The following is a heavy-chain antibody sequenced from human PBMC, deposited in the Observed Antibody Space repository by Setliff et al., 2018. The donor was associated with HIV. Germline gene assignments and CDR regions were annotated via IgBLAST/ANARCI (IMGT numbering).Heavy chain of an antibody. CDR2: GFHSGTT. Sequence: PSETLSLTCTVSGGSISSSSYYWGWIRQSPGKGLEWIGSGFHSGTTYYNPSLKSRVTISVDTSRNQLSLKVNSVTAADTAVYYCARDRMYQYDRSGSFGWFGPWGQGTQVTVSS. D-gene: IGHD3-22*01. CDR3: ARDRMYQYDRSGSFGWFGP. J-gene: IGHJ5*02. CDR1: GGSISSSSYY. V-gene: IGHV4-39*07.